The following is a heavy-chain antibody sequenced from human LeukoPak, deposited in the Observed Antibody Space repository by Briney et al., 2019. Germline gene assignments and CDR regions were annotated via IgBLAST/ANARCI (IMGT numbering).Heavy chain of an antibody. Sequence: GSSVKVSCKASGGTFSSYAISWVRQAPGQGLEWMGWINPNSGGTNYAQKFQGRVTMTRDTSISTAYMELSRLRSDDTAVYYCARDREISTSGLDYWGQGTLVTVSS. J-gene: IGHJ4*02. CDR3: ARDREISTSGLDY. CDR1: GGTFSSYA. D-gene: IGHD3-10*01. CDR2: INPNSGGT. V-gene: IGHV1-2*02.